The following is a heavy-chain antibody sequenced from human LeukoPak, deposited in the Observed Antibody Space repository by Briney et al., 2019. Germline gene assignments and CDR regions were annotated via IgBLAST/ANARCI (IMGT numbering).Heavy chain of an antibody. J-gene: IGHJ4*02. CDR3: ATTLGYCSSTSCYSSPFDY. CDR1: GGSISSSSYY. Sequence: SETLSLTCTVSGGSISSSSYYWGWIRQPPGKGLEWIGSIYYSGSTYYNPSLKSRVTISVDTSKNQFSLKLSSVTAADTAVYYCATTLGYCSSTSCYSSPFDYWGQGTLVTVSS. D-gene: IGHD2-2*01. CDR2: IYYSGST. V-gene: IGHV4-39*07.